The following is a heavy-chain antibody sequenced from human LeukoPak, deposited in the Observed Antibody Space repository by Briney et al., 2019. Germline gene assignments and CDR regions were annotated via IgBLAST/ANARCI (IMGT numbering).Heavy chain of an antibody. CDR3: ARVNYGLDI. CDR1: GFNFNNYW. D-gene: IGHD3-10*01. CDR2: IKREGSEQ. Sequence: GGSLRLSCAASGFNFNNYWMNWIRQAPGKGLEWVASIKREGSEQRYVDSVEGRFTISRDSAKSSLFLHMNSLRVEDTALYYCARVNYGLDIWGQGTPVTVSS. J-gene: IGHJ4*02. V-gene: IGHV3-7*03.